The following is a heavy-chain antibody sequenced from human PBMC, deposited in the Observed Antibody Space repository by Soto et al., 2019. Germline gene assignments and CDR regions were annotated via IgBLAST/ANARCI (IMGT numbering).Heavy chain of an antibody. CDR2: INRDGSST. Sequence: EVQLVESGGGLVQPGGSLRLSCAASRFSFSSFWFHWVRQAPGKGLVWVSHINRDGSSTNYADSVKGGFTISRDNAKNTLYLQMNSLRAEDTAVYYCARAAYSISQTFPFDPWGQGTLVTVSS. CDR3: ARAAYSISQTFPFDP. J-gene: IGHJ5*02. CDR1: RFSFSSFW. V-gene: IGHV3-74*01. D-gene: IGHD6-13*01.